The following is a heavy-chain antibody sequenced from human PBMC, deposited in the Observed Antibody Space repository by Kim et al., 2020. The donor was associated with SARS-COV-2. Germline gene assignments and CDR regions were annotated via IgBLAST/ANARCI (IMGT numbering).Heavy chain of an antibody. CDR2: VYHSGST. CDR3: ARLAHDSSGYVDY. V-gene: IGHV4-39*01. CDR1: GGSISNSFNY. Sequence: SETLSLTCTVSGGSISNSFNYWGWIRQPPGKGLEWIGSVYHSGSTYDSPSLKSRVTVSVDTSKNQFSLKLTSVTAADTAVYYCARLAHDSSGYVDYWGQGILVTVSS. D-gene: IGHD3-22*01. J-gene: IGHJ4*02.